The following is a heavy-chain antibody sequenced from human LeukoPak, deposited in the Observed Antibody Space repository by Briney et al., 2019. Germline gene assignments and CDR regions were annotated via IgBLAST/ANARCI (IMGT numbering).Heavy chain of an antibody. CDR2: ISGSASGH. J-gene: IGHJ5*02. V-gene: IGHV3-23*01. Sequence: PGGSLRLSCAASGLTFSTFGMSWIRQSPGKGLERVSAISGSASGHIPNYADSVKGRFTISRDNYKNTLYLQMNSLRVEDTAVYYCANHRSAFELWGQGTLATVSS. CDR1: GLTFSTFG. CDR3: ANHRSAFEL.